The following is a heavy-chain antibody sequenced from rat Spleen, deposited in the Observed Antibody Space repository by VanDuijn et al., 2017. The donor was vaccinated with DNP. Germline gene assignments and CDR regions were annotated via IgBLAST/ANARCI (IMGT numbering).Heavy chain of an antibody. CDR1: GFSLTSYN. CDR3: ARSPESSYIYFPWAY. Sequence: QVQLKESGPGLVQPSRTLSLTCTVSGFSLTSYNVHWVRQPPGKGLEWMGVIWSGDNTDYNSALKPRLSNSRDTTESQVFLKMNSLQTEDTATYYCARSPESSYIYFPWAYWGQGTLVTVSS. J-gene: IGHJ3*01. D-gene: IGHD1-2*01. CDR2: IWSGDNT. V-gene: IGHV2S13*01.